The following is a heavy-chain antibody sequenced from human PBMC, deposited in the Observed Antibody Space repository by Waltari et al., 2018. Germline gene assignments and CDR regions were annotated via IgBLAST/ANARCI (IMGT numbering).Heavy chain of an antibody. CDR1: GGSFSGYY. J-gene: IGHJ3*02. V-gene: IGHV4-34*01. CDR2: INHSGST. Sequence: QVQLQQWGAGLLQPSETLSLTCAVYGGSFSGYYWSWIRQPPGTGLEWIGEINHSGSTNYNPSLKSRVTISVDTSKNQFSLKLSSVTAADTAVYYCAHLHCSGGSCYSSLYRAFDIWGQGTMVTVSS. D-gene: IGHD2-15*01. CDR3: AHLHCSGGSCYSSLYRAFDI.